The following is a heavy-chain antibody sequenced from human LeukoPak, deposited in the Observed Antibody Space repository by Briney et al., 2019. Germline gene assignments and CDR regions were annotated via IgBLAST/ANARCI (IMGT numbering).Heavy chain of an antibody. D-gene: IGHD2-2*01. J-gene: IGHJ5*02. V-gene: IGHV1-69*05. CDR3: ARSPGRCSSTSCPNWFDP. Sequence: SVKVSCKASGGTFSSYAISWVRQAPGQGLEWMGGIIPIFGTANYAQKFQGRVTITTDESASTAYMELSSLRSEDPAVYYRARSPGRCSSTSCPNWFDPWGQGTLVTVSS. CDR1: GGTFSSYA. CDR2: IIPIFGTA.